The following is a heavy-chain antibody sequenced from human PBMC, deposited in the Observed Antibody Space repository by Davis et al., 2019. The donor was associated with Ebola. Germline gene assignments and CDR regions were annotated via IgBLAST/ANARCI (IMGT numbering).Heavy chain of an antibody. CDR1: GGSISGDH. Sequence: SETLSLTCTVSGGSISGDHWSWIRQPPGKGLEWIGYIHDSGSTNYNPSLKSRLTISVDTSKNQFSLKLSSVIAADTAVYYCARRRGRNCSGGSCYWDYWGQGTLVTVSS. V-gene: IGHV4-59*01. CDR3: ARRRGRNCSGGSCYWDY. CDR2: IHDSGST. D-gene: IGHD2-15*01. J-gene: IGHJ4*02.